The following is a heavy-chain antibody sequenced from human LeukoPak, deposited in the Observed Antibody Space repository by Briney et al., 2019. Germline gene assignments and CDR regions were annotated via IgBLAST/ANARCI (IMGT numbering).Heavy chain of an antibody. J-gene: IGHJ4*02. CDR3: ARLSGLGDIDY. CDR2: IYYSGST. CDR1: GGSISSSSYY. D-gene: IGHD3/OR15-3a*01. Sequence: PSETLSLTCTVSGGSISSSSYYWGWIRQPPGKGLEWIGSIYYSGSTYYNPSLKSRVTISVDTSKNQFSLKLSSVTAADTAVYYCARLSGLGDIDYWGQGTLVTVSS. V-gene: IGHV4-39*01.